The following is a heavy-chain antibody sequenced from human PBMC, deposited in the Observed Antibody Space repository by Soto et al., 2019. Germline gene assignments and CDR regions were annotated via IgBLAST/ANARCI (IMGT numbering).Heavy chain of an antibody. J-gene: IGHJ3*02. Sequence: QVQLVQSGAEVKKPGASVKVSCKASGYTFTSYDFNWVRQATGQGLEWMGWMNPNSGNTGYAQKFQGRVTMTRNTSISTAYMELSSLRSEDSAVYYCASPARNYDFWSGYSFDIWGQGTMVTVSS. CDR2: MNPNSGNT. V-gene: IGHV1-8*01. D-gene: IGHD3-3*01. CDR3: ASPARNYDFWSGYSFDI. CDR1: GYTFTSYD.